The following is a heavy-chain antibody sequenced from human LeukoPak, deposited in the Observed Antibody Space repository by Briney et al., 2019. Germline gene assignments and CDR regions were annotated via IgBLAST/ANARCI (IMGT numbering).Heavy chain of an antibody. CDR1: GFTFSDYY. D-gene: IGHD6-19*01. J-gene: IGHJ4*02. CDR2: ISISVSTI. CDR3: ASSSRGWQAFYY. Sequence: TVGSLRLSSAASGFTFSDYYMSWIRQAPGKGRGWGSYISISVSTIYYADSVKGGFTISRDNAKNSLYLQMNTLRAEETAVYYFASSSRGWQAFYYWGQETLVTASS. V-gene: IGHV3-11*01.